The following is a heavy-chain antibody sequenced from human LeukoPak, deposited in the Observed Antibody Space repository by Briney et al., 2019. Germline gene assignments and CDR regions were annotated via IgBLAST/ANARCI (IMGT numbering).Heavy chain of an antibody. D-gene: IGHD3-9*01. CDR1: GFTFSSYA. CDR2: ITSGGDYI. CDR3: ARGHYDVLAASYKWTPDY. J-gene: IGHJ4*02. Sequence: GGSLGLSCAASGFTFSSYAMNWVRQAPGKGLEWVSSITSGGDYIYYADSVKGRFTTSRDNAKNSLSLQLNSLRVEDTAVYYCARGHYDVLAASYKWTPDYWGQGTLVTVSS. V-gene: IGHV3-21*01.